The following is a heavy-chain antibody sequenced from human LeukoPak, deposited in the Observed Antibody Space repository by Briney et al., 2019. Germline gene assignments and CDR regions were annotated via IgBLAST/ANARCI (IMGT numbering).Heavy chain of an antibody. CDR1: GGSISSYY. D-gene: IGHD2-2*01. CDR2: IYYSGST. CDR3: ARDQIVVVPAASYYYYYGMDV. J-gene: IGHJ6*02. Sequence: PSETLSLTCTVSGGSISSYYWSWIRQPPGKGLEWIGYIYYSGSTNYNPSLKSRVTISVDTSKNQFSLKLSSVTAADTAVYYCARDQIVVVPAASYYYYYGMDVRGQGTTVTVSS. V-gene: IGHV4-59*01.